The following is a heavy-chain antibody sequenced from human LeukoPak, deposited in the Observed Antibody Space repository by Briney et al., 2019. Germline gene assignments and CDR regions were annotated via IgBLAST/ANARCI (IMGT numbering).Heavy chain of an antibody. CDR2: INHSGST. CDR3: ARQSSGWAYYYYYGTDV. D-gene: IGHD6-19*01. V-gene: IGHV4-34*01. CDR1: GGSFSGYY. J-gene: IGHJ6*02. Sequence: SETLSLTCAVYGGSFSGYYWSWIRQPPGKGLEWIGEINHSGSTNYNPSLKSRVTISVDTSKNQFSLKLSSVTAADTAVYYCARQSSGWAYYYYYGTDVWGQGTTVTVSS.